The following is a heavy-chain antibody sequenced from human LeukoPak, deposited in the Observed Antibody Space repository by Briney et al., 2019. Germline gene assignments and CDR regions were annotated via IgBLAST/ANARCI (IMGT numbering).Heavy chain of an antibody. CDR2: IYTSGST. D-gene: IGHD5-24*01. CDR1: GGSISSYF. CDR3: ARGRVEMATIDFDY. V-gene: IGHV4-4*07. Sequence: SEALSLTCTVSGGSISSYFWSWIRQPAGKGLEWIGRIYTSGSTNYNPSLKSRVTISVDTSKNQFSLKLSSVTAADTAMYYCARGRVEMATIDFDYWGQGTLVTVSS. J-gene: IGHJ4*02.